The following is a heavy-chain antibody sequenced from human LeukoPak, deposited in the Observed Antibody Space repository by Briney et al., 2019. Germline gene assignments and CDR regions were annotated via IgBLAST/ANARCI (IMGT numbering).Heavy chain of an antibody. D-gene: IGHD6-19*01. CDR2: MNPNSGNT. Sequence: ASVKVSCKASGYTFTSYDINWVRQATRQGLEWMGWMNPNSGNTGYAQKFQGRVTMTRNTSISTAYMELSSLRSEDTAVYYCARGLHSGWYRYYYYGMDVWGQGTTVTVSS. CDR3: ARGLHSGWYRYYYYGMDV. V-gene: IGHV1-8*01. J-gene: IGHJ6*02. CDR1: GYTFTSYD.